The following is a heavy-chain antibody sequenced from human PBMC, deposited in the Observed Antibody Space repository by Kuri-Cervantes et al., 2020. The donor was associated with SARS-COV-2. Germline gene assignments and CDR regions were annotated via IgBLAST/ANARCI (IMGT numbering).Heavy chain of an antibody. CDR1: GGTFSSYA. CDR2: IIPIFGTA. J-gene: IGHJ6*02. CDR3: ARPLHCTNGVCSYNYYYGMDV. V-gene: IGHV1-69*13. Sequence: SVKVSCKAPGGTFSSYAISWVRQAPGQGLEWMGGIIPIFGTANYAQKFQGRVTITADESTSTAYMELSSLRSEDTAVYYCARPLHCTNGVCSYNYYYGMDVWGQGTTVTVSS. D-gene: IGHD2-8*01.